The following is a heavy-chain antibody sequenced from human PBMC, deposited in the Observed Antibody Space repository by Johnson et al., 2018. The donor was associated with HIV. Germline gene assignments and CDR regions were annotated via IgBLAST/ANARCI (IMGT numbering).Heavy chain of an antibody. D-gene: IGHD6-25*01. V-gene: IGHV3-66*01. Sequence: VQLVESGGGVVQPGRSLRLSCAASGFTVSSNYMRWVRQAPGKGLEWVSGFYSGGSTYYAASVTGRFSIASDNAKNTLYIQMNSLRAEDTAMYYCARTDCSGASCQGYDPFDVWGQGTMVTVSS. CDR1: GFTVSSNY. CDR2: FYSGGST. J-gene: IGHJ3*01. CDR3: ARTDCSGASCQGYDPFDV.